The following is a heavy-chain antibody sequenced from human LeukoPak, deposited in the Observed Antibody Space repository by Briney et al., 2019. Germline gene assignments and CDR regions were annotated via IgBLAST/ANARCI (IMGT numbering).Heavy chain of an antibody. Sequence: GGSLRLSCAASGFTFSSYAMHWVRQAPGKGLEWVAVISYDGSNKYYADSVKGRFTISRDNSKNTLYLQMNSLRAEDTAVYYCAREEGYCSSTSCYAGLLYYYGMDVWGQGTTVTVSS. V-gene: IGHV3-30*04. J-gene: IGHJ6*02. CDR1: GFTFSSYA. D-gene: IGHD2-2*01. CDR2: ISYDGSNK. CDR3: AREEGYCSSTSCYAGLLYYYGMDV.